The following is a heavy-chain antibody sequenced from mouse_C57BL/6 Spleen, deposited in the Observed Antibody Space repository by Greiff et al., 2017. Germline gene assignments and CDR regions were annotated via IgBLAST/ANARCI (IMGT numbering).Heavy chain of an antibody. D-gene: IGHD1-1*01. CDR1: GYSITSGYY. CDR3: AREDYGSSYQGYFDV. J-gene: IGHJ1*03. Sequence: EVKLQESGPGLVKPSQSLSLTCSVTGYSITSGYYWNWIRQFPGNKLEWMGYLSYDGSNNYNPSLKNRISITRDTSKNQFFLKLNSVTTEDTATXYCAREDYGSSYQGYFDVWGTGTTVTVSS. CDR2: LSYDGSN. V-gene: IGHV3-6*01.